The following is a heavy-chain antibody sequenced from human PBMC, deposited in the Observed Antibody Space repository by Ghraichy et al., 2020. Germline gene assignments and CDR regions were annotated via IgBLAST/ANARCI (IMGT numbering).Heavy chain of an antibody. CDR3: ARSGYSSGWYVDY. Sequence: SETLSLTCTVSGGSISSYYWSWIRQPPGKGLEWIGYIYYSGSTNYNPSLKSRVTISVDTSKNQFSLKLSSVTAADTAVYYCARSGYSSGWYVDYWGQGTLVTVSS. V-gene: IGHV4-59*08. CDR2: IYYSGST. CDR1: GGSISSYY. J-gene: IGHJ4*02. D-gene: IGHD6-19*01.